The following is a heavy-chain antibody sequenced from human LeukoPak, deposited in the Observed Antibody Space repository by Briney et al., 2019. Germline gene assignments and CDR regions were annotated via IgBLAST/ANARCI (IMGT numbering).Heavy chain of an antibody. J-gene: IGHJ5*02. D-gene: IGHD3-10*01. CDR3: ARCKTWFGEMA. CDR2: IYSGDST. CDR1: GFTVSSNY. V-gene: IGHV3-66*01. Sequence: GGSLRLSCAASGFTVSSNYMSWVRQAPGKGLEWVSIIYSGDSTYYADSVKGRFTISRDNSKNTLYLQMNSLRAEDTAVYYCARCKTWFGEMAWGQGTLVTVSS.